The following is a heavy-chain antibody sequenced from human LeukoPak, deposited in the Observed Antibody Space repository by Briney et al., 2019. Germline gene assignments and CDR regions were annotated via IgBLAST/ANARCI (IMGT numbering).Heavy chain of an antibody. V-gene: IGHV1-8*01. CDR2: MNPNSGNT. J-gene: IGHJ5*02. Sequence: ASVKVSCKASGYTFTSYDINWVRQATGQGLEWMGWMNPNSGNTGYAQKFQGRVTMTRNTSISTAYMELSSLRSEDTAVYYCARGSDYGDYVVGWFDPWGQGTLVTVSS. CDR1: GYTFTSYD. D-gene: IGHD4-17*01. CDR3: ARGSDYGDYVVGWFDP.